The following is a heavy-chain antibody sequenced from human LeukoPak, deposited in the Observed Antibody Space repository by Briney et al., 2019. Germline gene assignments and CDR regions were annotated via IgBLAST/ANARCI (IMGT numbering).Heavy chain of an antibody. CDR1: GFTFSSYV. V-gene: IGHV3-23*01. D-gene: IGHD6-13*01. CDR3: ARDLRVGIAAAGTFGDY. CDR2: ISGSGGST. Sequence: GGSLRLSCAASGFTFSSYVMSWVRRAPGKGLEWVSAISGSGGSTYYADSVKGRFTISRDNSKNTLYLQMNSLRAEDTAVYYCARDLRVGIAAAGTFGDYWGQGTLVTVSS. J-gene: IGHJ4*02.